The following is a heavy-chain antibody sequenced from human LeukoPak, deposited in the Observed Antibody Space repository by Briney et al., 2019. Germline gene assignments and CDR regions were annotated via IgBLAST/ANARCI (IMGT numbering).Heavy chain of an antibody. CDR2: ISSSGSTI. D-gene: IGHD6-13*01. V-gene: IGHV3-11*01. J-gene: IGHJ5*02. Sequence: PGRSLRLSCAASGFTFSDYYMSWIRQAPGKGLEWVSYISSSGSTIYYADSVKGRFTISRDNAKNSLYLQMNSLRAEDTAVYYCARDVTTAAGTGGHNWFDPWGQGTLVTVSS. CDR1: GFTFSDYY. CDR3: ARDVTTAAGTGGHNWFDP.